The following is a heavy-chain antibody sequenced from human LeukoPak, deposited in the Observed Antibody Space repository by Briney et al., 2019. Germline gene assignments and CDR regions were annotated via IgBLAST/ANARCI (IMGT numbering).Heavy chain of an antibody. V-gene: IGHV4-4*07. D-gene: IGHD3-16*01. CDR2: MYASGST. J-gene: IGHJ4*02. CDR1: GGSISSYY. Sequence: SETLSLTCTVSGGSISSYYWNWIRQPAAKGLEWIGRMYASGSTNYNPSLKSRVTMSVDTSKNQFSLNLNSVTAADTAVYYCAREISSGLYLLDYWGQGTLVTVSS. CDR3: AREISSGLYLLDY.